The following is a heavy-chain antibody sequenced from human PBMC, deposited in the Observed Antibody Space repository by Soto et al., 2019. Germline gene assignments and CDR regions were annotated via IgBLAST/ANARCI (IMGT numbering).Heavy chain of an antibody. CDR2: IYPGDSDT. CDR1: GYSFTSYW. CDR3: ARGNSYGPRGYYYYMDV. J-gene: IGHJ6*03. V-gene: IGHV5-51*01. D-gene: IGHD5-18*01. Sequence: PGESLKISRKGSGYSFTSYWIGWVRQMPGKGLEWMGIIYPGDSDTRYSPSFQGQVTISADKSISTAYLQWSSLKASDTAMYYCARGNSYGPRGYYYYMDVWGKGTTVTVSS.